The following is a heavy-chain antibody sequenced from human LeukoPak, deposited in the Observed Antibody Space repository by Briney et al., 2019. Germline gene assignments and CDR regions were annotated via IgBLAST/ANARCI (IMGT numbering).Heavy chain of an antibody. J-gene: IGHJ2*01. D-gene: IGHD6-6*01. CDR3: ARGKSIAARPPYWYFDL. CDR1: GGSFSGYY. CDR2: INHSGST. V-gene: IGHV4-34*01. Sequence: SETLSLTCAVYGGSFSGYYWSWIRQPPGKGLEWIREINHSGSTNYNPSLKSRVTISVDTSKNQFSLKLSSVTAADTAVYYCARGKSIAARPPYWYFDLWGRGTLVTVSS.